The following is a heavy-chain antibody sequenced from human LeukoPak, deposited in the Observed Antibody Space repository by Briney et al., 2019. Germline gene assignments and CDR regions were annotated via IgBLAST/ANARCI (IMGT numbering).Heavy chain of an antibody. J-gene: IGHJ4*02. CDR2: ISAYNGNT. CDR1: GYTFTSYG. CDR3: ARSESVVVAAGDY. V-gene: IGHV1-18*01. Sequence: GASVKVSCKASGYTFTSYGISWVRQAPGQGLEWMGWISAYNGNTNYAQKLQGRVTMTTDTSASTAYMELSSLRSEDTAVYYCARSESVVVAAGDYWGQGTLVTVSS. D-gene: IGHD2-15*01.